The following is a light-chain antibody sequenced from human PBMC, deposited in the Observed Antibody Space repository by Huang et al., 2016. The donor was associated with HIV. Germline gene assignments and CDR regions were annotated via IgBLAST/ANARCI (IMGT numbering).Light chain of an antibody. Sequence: ETVLTQSPATLSLSPGERATLSCRASQSVNSYLAWYQQKPGQTPWLLIYDASNRATGIPARFSGSGSGTDFTLTISSLEPEDFAVYYCQQRKYWPPITFGQGTRLEIK. V-gene: IGKV3-11*01. CDR1: QSVNSY. J-gene: IGKJ5*01. CDR3: QQRKYWPPIT. CDR2: DAS.